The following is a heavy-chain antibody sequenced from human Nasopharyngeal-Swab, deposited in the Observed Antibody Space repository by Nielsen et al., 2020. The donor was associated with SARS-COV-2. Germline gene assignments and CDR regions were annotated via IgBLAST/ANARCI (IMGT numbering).Heavy chain of an antibody. CDR1: GFTVSGNH. J-gene: IGHJ4*02. D-gene: IGHD6-19*01. CDR3: AKVSYTYSSGWYDY. V-gene: IGHV3-23*01. CDR2: ISGSGGST. Sequence: GESLKISCAASGFTVSGNHMNWVRQAPGKGLEWVSAISGSGGSTYYADSVKGRFTISRDNSKNTLYLQMNSLRAEDTAVYYCAKVSYTYSSGWYDYWGQGTLVTVSS.